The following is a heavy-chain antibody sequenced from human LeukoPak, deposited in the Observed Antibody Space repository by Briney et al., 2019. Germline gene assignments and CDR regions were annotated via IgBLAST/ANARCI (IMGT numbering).Heavy chain of an antibody. CDR3: ARDRAYAFDN. CDR2: INIISSEI. J-gene: IGHJ3*02. D-gene: IGHD3-10*01. V-gene: IGHV3-48*02. Sequence: PGGSLRLSCVTSGFTFSNYDMNWVRQAPGKGLEWVSYINIISSEIYYGDSVKGRFTISTDNAKNSVYLQMNSLRDEDTAVYYCARDRAYAFDNWGQGTMVTVSS. CDR1: GFTFSNYD.